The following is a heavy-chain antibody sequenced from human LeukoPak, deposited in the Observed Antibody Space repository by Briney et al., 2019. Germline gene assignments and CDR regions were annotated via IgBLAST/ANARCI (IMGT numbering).Heavy chain of an antibody. J-gene: IGHJ4*02. CDR1: GFTFSISS. CDR2: ISSSSNTI. D-gene: IGHD6-13*01. CDR3: ARVYSAAAHYLDF. Sequence: GGSLRLSCAASGFTFSISSMSWVRQAPGKELEWVSYISSSSNTIFYADSVKGRFTISRDNAKNSLYLQMNSLRDEDTALYYCARVYSAAAHYLDFWGQGTLVTVS. V-gene: IGHV3-48*02.